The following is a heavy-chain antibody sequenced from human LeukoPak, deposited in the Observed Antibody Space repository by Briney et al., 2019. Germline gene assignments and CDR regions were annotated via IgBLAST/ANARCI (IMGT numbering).Heavy chain of an antibody. J-gene: IGHJ6*03. V-gene: IGHV4-38-2*02. CDR1: GYSISSGYY. Sequence: SETLSLTCTVSGYSISSGYYWGWIRQPPGKGLEWIGSIYHIGSTYDNPSLKSRVTISVDKSKNQFSLKLSSVTAADTAVYYCARGISYYYYMDVWGKGTTVTVSS. CDR3: ARGISYYYYMDV. CDR2: IYHIGST.